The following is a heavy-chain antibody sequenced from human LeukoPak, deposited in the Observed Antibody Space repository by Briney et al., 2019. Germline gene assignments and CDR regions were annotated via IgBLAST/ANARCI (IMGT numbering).Heavy chain of an antibody. D-gene: IGHD5-24*01. Sequence: ALVKVSCKASGGTFSSYAISWVRQAPGQGLEWMGRINPNSGGTNYAQKFQGRVTMTRDTSISTAYMELSRLRSDDTAVYYCARGGGYNPFDYWGQGTLVTVSS. CDR3: ARGGGYNPFDY. CDR1: GGTFSSYA. V-gene: IGHV1-2*06. J-gene: IGHJ4*02. CDR2: INPNSGGT.